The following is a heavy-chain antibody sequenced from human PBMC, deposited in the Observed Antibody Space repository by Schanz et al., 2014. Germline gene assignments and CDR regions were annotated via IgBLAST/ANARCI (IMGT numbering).Heavy chain of an antibody. CDR3: AKDTGYCHGGACYCFEY. V-gene: IGHV3-33*03. D-gene: IGHD2-8*02. CDR1: GFTLSSYG. CDR2: IWFDGTNK. J-gene: IGHJ4*02. Sequence: VQLVESGGGLAQPGGSLRLSCSASGFTLSSYGMHWVRQAPGKGLEWLAVIWFDGTNKYNADSVKGRFTISRDNSQNTLYLQMDSLRPEDTAVYFCAKDTGYCHGGACYCFEYWGLGILVTVSS.